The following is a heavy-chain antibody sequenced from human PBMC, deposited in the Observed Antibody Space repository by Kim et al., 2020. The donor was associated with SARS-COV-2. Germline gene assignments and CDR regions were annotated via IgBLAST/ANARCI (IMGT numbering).Heavy chain of an antibody. Sequence: YAQGFTGRFVFSLDTSVSTAHLQISSLKAEDTAVYYCASDLGGYSYGFDYWGQGTLVTVSS. D-gene: IGHD5-18*01. CDR3: ASDLGGYSYGFDY. V-gene: IGHV7-4-1*02. J-gene: IGHJ4*02.